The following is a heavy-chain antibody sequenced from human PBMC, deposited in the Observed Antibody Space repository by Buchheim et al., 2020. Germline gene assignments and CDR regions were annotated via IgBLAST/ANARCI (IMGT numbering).Heavy chain of an antibody. CDR3: ARDRSYSMDV. CDR2: IWSDGISK. Sequence: EVQLVESGGGFVQPGGSLRLSCTASGFTFSSSWMHWVRQAPGKGLVWVSRIWSDGISKSYADSVKGRFTISRDNAKHMVYLQMNSLRAEDTAVYYCARDRSYSMDVWGQGTT. CDR1: GFTFSSSW. J-gene: IGHJ6*02. V-gene: IGHV3-74*01.